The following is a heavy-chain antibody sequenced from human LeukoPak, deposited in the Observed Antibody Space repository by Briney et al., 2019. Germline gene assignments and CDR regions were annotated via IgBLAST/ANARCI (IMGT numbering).Heavy chain of an antibody. CDR2: INPNSGGT. J-gene: IGHJ4*02. D-gene: IGHD3-22*01. V-gene: IGHV1-2*02. CDR1: GYTFTGYY. CDR3: ACDYYDSSGYSNPRGDY. Sequence: ASVKVSCKASGYTFTGYYMHWVRQAPGQGLEWMGWINPNSGGTNYAQKFQGRVTMTRDMSISTAYMELSRLRSDDTAVYYCACDYYDSSGYSNPRGDYWGQGTLVTVSS.